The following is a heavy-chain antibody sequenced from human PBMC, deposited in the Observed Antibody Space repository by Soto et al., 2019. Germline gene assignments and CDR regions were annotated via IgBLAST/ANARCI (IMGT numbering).Heavy chain of an antibody. CDR1: GFTFSSYW. J-gene: IGHJ4*02. CDR2: INSDGSST. CDR3: AIRDSYYDSSGYFDY. V-gene: IGHV3-74*01. D-gene: IGHD3-22*01. Sequence: EVQLVESGGGLVQPGGSLRLSCAASGFTFSSYWMHWVRQAPGKGLVWVSRINSDGSSTSYADSVKGRFTISRDNAKNTLYLQMNSLIAEDTAVYYCAIRDSYYDSSGYFDYWGQGTLVTVSS.